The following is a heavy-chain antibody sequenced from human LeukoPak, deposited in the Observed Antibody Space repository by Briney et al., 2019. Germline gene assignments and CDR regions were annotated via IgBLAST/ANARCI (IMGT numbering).Heavy chain of an antibody. CDR2: IGSSSSSI. Sequence: GGSLRLSCAASGFTFSSYSMNWVRQAPGKGLEWVSYIGSSSSSIYYADSVKGRFTISRDNSKNTLYLQMNSLRAEDTAVYYCAKFDITYYYDSSGYKAFDYWGQGTLVTVSS. CDR3: AKFDITYYYDSSGYKAFDY. J-gene: IGHJ4*02. V-gene: IGHV3-48*01. D-gene: IGHD3-22*01. CDR1: GFTFSSYS.